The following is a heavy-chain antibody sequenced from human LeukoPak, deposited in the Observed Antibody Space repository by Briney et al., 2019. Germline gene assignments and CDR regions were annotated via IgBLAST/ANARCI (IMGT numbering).Heavy chain of an antibody. J-gene: IGHJ4*02. CDR2: IRYDGSNK. D-gene: IGHD6-13*01. V-gene: IGHV3-30*02. CDR3: ASTRSIAAAAYYFDY. CDR1: GFTFSSYG. Sequence: GGSLRLSCAASGFTFSSYGMHWVRQAPGKGLEWVAFIRYDGSNKYYADSVKGRFTISRDNSKNTLYLQMNSLRAEDTAVYYCASTRSIAAAAYYFDYWGQGTLVTVSS.